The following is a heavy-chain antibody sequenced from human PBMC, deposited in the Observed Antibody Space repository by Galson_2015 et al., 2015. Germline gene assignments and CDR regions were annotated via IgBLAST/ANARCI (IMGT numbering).Heavy chain of an antibody. V-gene: IGHV3-30*18. D-gene: IGHD1-1*01. CDR2: ISYDGSNK. J-gene: IGHJ4*02. Sequence: SLRLSCAASGFTFSSYGMHWVRQAPGKGLEWVAVISYDGSNKYYADSVKGRFTISRDNSKNTLYLQMNSLRAEDTAVYYCAKDPTEEADDGPFFDYWGQGTLVTVSS. CDR1: GFTFSSYG. CDR3: AKDPTEEADDGPFFDY.